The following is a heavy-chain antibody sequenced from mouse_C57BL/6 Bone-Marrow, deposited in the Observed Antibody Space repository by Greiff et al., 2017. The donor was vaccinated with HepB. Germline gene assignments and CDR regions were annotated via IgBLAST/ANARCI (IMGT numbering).Heavy chain of an antibody. Sequence: VQLQQSGPVLVKPGASVKMSCKASGYTFTDYYMNWVKQSHGKSLEWIGVINPYNGGTSYNQKFKGKATLTVDKSSSTAYMELNSLTSEDSAVYYCARSPDSSGYEYYAMDYWGQGTSVTVSS. CDR2: INPYNGGT. D-gene: IGHD3-2*02. CDR3: ARSPDSSGYEYYAMDY. V-gene: IGHV1-19*01. CDR1: GYTFTDYY. J-gene: IGHJ4*01.